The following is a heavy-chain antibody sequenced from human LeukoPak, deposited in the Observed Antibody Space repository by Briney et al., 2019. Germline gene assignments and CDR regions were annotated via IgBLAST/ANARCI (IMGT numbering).Heavy chain of an antibody. CDR3: ARDRSTTVTPGGY. V-gene: IGHV3-21*01. D-gene: IGHD4-17*01. J-gene: IGHJ4*02. Sequence: GGSLRLSCAASGFTFSSYSMNWVRQAPGKGLEWVSSISSSSSYIYYADSMKGRFTISRDNAKNSLYLQMNSLRAEDTAVYYCARDRSTTVTPGGYWGQGTLVTVSS. CDR2: ISSSSSYI. CDR1: GFTFSSYS.